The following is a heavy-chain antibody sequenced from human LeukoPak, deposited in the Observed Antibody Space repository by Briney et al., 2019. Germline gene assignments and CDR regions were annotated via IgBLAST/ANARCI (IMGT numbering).Heavy chain of an antibody. CDR2: INTYIGHT. CDR1: GYTFTSYG. J-gene: IGHJ3*02. CDR3: ARDLVYFDSSGLRWDDTFDI. D-gene: IGHD3-22*01. V-gene: IGHV1-18*01. Sequence: ASVKVSCKASGYTFTSYGLSWVRQAPGQGLEWMGWINTYIGHTNYAQKLQDRLTLTTDTSTSTAYMELRSLTSDDTAMYYCARDLVYFDSSGLRWDDTFDIWGRGTVVTVSS.